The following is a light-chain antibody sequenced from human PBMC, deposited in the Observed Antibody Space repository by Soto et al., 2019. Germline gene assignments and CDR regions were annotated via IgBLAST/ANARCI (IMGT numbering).Light chain of an antibody. CDR1: QSICDS. V-gene: IGKV1-5*01. J-gene: IGKJ5*01. CDR3: QQANSFPPT. Sequence: DIQMTQSPSTLSASVGDRVTITCRASQSICDSLAWYQQKPGKAPYLLISDVSSLERGVPSRFSGSGSGTEFTLTISSMQPDDFATYYCQQANSFPPTFGQGTRLEI. CDR2: DVS.